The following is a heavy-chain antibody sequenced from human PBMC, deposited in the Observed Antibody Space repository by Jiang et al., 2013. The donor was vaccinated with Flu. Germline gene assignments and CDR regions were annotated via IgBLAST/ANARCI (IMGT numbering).Heavy chain of an antibody. Sequence: GAEVKKPGESLRISCKGSGYSFTSYWISWVRQMPGKGLEWMGRIDPSDSYTNYSPSFQGHVTISADKSISTAYLQWSSLKASDTAMYYCARHPRAMVRETTVDYWGQGTLVTVSS. V-gene: IGHV5-10-1*01. CDR2: IDPSDSYT. D-gene: IGHD3-10*01. CDR3: ARHPRAMVRETTVDY. CDR1: GYSFTSYW. J-gene: IGHJ4*02.